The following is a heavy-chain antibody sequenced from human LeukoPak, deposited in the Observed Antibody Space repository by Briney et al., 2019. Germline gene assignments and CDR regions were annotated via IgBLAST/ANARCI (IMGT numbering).Heavy chain of an antibody. J-gene: IGHJ5*02. V-gene: IGHV1-8*01. CDR1: GYTFTSYD. CDR3: AKAGIVATMNADWFDP. CDR2: MNPNSGNT. Sequence: ASVKVPCKASGYTFTSYDINWVRQATGQGLEWMGWMNPNSGNTGYAQKFQGRVTMTRDTSISTAYMELSSLRSEDTAVYYCAKAGIVATMNADWFDPWGQGTLVTVSS. D-gene: IGHD5-12*01.